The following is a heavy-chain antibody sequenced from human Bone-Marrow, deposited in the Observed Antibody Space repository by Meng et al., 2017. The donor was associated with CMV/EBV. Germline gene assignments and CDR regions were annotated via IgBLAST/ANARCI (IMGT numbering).Heavy chain of an antibody. CDR3: AASSPNVLISPLVY. V-gene: IGHV3-33*01. CDR2: IWYDGSNK. J-gene: IGHJ4*02. D-gene: IGHD6-6*01. Sequence: ASGFTFSSYGMHWVRQAPGKGLELVAVIWYDGSNKYYADSVKGRFTISRDNSKNTLYLQMNSLRAEDTAVYYCAASSPNVLISPLVYWGQGTLVTVSS. CDR1: GFTFSSYG.